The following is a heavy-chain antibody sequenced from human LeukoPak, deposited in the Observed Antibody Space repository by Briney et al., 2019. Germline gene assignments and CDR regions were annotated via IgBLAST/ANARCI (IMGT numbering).Heavy chain of an antibody. D-gene: IGHD2-2*01. J-gene: IGHJ4*02. CDR3: ARLSAESTSLYYFDY. CDR2: INPNSGGT. Sequence: ASVKVSCKASGYTFTGYYMHWVRQAPGQGLEWMGWINPNSGGTNYAQKFQGRVTMTRDTSTSTVYMELSSLRSEDTAVYYCARLSAESTSLYYFDYWGQGTLVTVSS. CDR1: GYTFTGYY. V-gene: IGHV1-2*02.